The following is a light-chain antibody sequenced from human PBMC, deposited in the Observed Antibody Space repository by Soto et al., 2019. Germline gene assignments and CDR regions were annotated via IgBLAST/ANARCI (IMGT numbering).Light chain of an antibody. CDR2: GAS. Sequence: EIVMTQSPATLSVSPGERATLSCRASQSVTSTYLAWYQPKPGQAPRLLIYGASSRAIGIPDRFSGSVSGSDFILTINRLEPEDFAVYYCQQYGSSHTFGQGTRLEIK. CDR1: QSVTSTY. CDR3: QQYGSSHT. J-gene: IGKJ5*01. V-gene: IGKV3-20*01.